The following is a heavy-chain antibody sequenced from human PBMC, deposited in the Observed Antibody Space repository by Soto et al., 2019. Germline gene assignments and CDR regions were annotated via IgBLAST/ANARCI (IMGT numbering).Heavy chain of an antibody. D-gene: IGHD3-16*01. J-gene: IGHJ6*02. CDR3: ARGGYYDNFWKKLNYYGLDV. Sequence: QVQLVQSAAEVKKPGASVKVTCKASGYTFIRYGITWVRQAPGQGLEWVGWISPYNDYTEYAQKFHGRVPMTTDTSSRTVTMALRGLRSDDTAVYYCARGGYYDNFWKKLNYYGLDVWGQGTTVTVSS. CDR1: GYTFIRYG. V-gene: IGHV1-18*01. CDR2: ISPYNDYT.